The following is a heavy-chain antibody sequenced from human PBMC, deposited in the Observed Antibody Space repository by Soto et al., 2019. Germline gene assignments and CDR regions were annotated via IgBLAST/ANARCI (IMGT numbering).Heavy chain of an antibody. CDR3: ARGDCVGGTCYSLAGSFYYYMDV. Sequence: EFGGGLVQPGGSLRLSCAASGFTFSNYWMYWVRQAPGKGLEWVSRINSDGSVSSYADSVKGRLTISRDNVKNTLYLQMDSLRAEDTAVYYCARGDCVGGTCYSLAGSFYYYMDVWGKGTTVTVFS. D-gene: IGHD2-15*01. CDR2: INSDGSVS. CDR1: GFTFSNYW. J-gene: IGHJ6*03. V-gene: IGHV3-74*02.